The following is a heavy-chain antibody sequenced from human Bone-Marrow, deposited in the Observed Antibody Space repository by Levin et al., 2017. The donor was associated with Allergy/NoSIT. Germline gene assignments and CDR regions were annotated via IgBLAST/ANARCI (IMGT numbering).Heavy chain of an antibody. D-gene: IGHD6-19*01. Sequence: ASVKVSCKASGYTFTGYYMHWVRQAPGQGLEWMGWINPNSGGTNYAQKFQGRVTMTRDTYISTAYMELSRLRSDDTAVYYCAREVEGSGWYEPGYYGMDVWGQGTTVTVSS. CDR3: AREVEGSGWYEPGYYGMDV. J-gene: IGHJ6*02. CDR1: GYTFTGYY. CDR2: INPNSGGT. V-gene: IGHV1-2*02.